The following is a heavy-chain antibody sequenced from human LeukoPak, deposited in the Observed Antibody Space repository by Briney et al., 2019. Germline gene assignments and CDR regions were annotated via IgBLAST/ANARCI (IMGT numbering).Heavy chain of an antibody. Sequence: GGSLRLSCAASGFTFSSYGMGWVRQAPGKGLEWVSAISGSGGSTYYADSVKGRFTISRDNSKNTLYLQMNSLRAEDTAVYYCAKYGLGSGIQVWGDFGMDVWAKGPRSPSP. V-gene: IGHV3-23*01. D-gene: IGHD5-18*01. CDR1: GFTFSSYG. CDR3: AKYGLGSGIQVWGDFGMDV. CDR2: ISGSGGST. J-gene: IGHJ6*02.